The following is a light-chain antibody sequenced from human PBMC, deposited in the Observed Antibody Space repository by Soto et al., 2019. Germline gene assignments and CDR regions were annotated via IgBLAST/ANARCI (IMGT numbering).Light chain of an antibody. CDR1: QSINTW. CDR2: KAS. Sequence: DIQMTQSPSTLSASVGDRVTITCRASQSINTWLAWYQLKPGRAPKLLIYKASTLESGVSSRFSGSGSGTEFTLTISSLQPDDFATYYCQQYQTYSQFGQWTKVEIK. V-gene: IGKV1-5*03. CDR3: QQYQTYSQ. J-gene: IGKJ1*01.